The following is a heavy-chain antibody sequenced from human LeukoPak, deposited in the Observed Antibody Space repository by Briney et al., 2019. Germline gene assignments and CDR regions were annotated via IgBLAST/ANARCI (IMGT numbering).Heavy chain of an antibody. CDR3: TSSKQGSPYY. Sequence: PGGSLRLSCAASGFTFSGSAMHWVRQASGKGLEWVGRIRSKANSYATTYAASVKGRFTISRDDSKNTAYLQMNSLKAEDTAVYYCTSSKQGSPYYWGQGTLVTVSS. D-gene: IGHD6-13*01. CDR1: GFTFSGSA. J-gene: IGHJ4*02. CDR2: IRSKANSYAT. V-gene: IGHV3-73*01.